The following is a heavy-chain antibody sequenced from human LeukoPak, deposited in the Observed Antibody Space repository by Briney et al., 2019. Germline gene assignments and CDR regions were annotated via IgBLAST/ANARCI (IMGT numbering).Heavy chain of an antibody. D-gene: IGHD3-22*01. J-gene: IGHJ4*02. CDR3: ARGGDSSGYYLVDY. CDR2: IYYSGST. CDR1: GGSISSYY. V-gene: IGHV4-59*01. Sequence: PSETLSLTCTVSGGSISSYYWSWIRQPPGKGLEWIGYIYYSGSTNYNPSLKSRVTISVDTSKNQFSLKLSSVTAADTAAYYCARGGDSSGYYLVDYWGQGTLVTVSS.